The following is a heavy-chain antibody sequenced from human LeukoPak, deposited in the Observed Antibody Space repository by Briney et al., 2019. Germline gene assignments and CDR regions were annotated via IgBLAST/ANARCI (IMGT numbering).Heavy chain of an antibody. Sequence: GGSLRLSCAASGFTFSSYSMNWVRQAPGKGLEWVSYISSSSSTIYYADSVKGRFTISRDNAKNSLYLQMNSLRAEDTAVYYCAKKERGYCSSTSCPDYWGQGTLVTVSS. CDR3: AKKERGYCSSTSCPDY. CDR2: ISSSSSTI. J-gene: IGHJ4*02. CDR1: GFTFSSYS. D-gene: IGHD2-2*01. V-gene: IGHV3-48*04.